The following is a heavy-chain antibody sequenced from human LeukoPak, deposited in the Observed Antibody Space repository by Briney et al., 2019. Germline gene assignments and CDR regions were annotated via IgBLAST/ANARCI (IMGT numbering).Heavy chain of an antibody. J-gene: IGHJ6*02. CDR1: GGSISSSSYY. D-gene: IGHD3-3*01. V-gene: IGHV4-39*07. CDR3: ARRSKYYDFWSGMDSNYYYYGMDV. CDR2: IYYSGST. Sequence: SETLSLTCTVSGGSISSSSYYWGWIRQPPGKGLEWIGSIYYSGSTNYNPSLKSRVTISVDTSKNQFSLKLSSVTAADTAVYYCARRSKYYDFWSGMDSNYYYYGMDVWGQGTTVTVSS.